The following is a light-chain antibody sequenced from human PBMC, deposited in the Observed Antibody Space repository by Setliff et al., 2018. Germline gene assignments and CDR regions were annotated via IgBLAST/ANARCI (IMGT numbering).Light chain of an antibody. CDR2: DVS. CDR3: CSYAGSYTYV. V-gene: IGLV2-11*01. CDR1: SSDVGGYNS. Sequence: QSALTQPASVSGSPGQSITISCTGTSSDVGGYNSVSWYQQHPGKAPKVMIYDVSKRPSGVPDRFSGSKSGNTASLTISGLQAEDEADYYCCSYAGSYTYVFGTGTKV. J-gene: IGLJ1*01.